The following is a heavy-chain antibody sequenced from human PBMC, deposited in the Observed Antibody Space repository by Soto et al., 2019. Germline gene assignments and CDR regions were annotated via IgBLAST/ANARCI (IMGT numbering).Heavy chain of an antibody. Sequence: QVQLVESGGGVVQPGRSLRLSCAASGFTFSSYGMHWVRQAPGKGLEWVAVIWYDGSNKYYADSVKGRFTISRDNSKNTLYQQMNSLRAEDTAVYYCAGGARGYYYDSSGYYRELVSYYYYGMDVWGQGTTVTVSS. V-gene: IGHV3-33*01. J-gene: IGHJ6*02. CDR2: IWYDGSNK. CDR1: GFTFSSYG. D-gene: IGHD3-22*01. CDR3: AGGARGYYYDSSGYYRELVSYYYYGMDV.